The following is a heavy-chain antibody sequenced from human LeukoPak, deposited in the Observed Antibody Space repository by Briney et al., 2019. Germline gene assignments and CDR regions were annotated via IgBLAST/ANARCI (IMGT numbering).Heavy chain of an antibody. CDR2: INPNSGGT. J-gene: IGHJ5*02. D-gene: IGHD6-19*01. CDR1: GYTFTGYY. Sequence: PGASVKVSRKASGYTFTGYYMHWVRQAPGQGLGWMGWINPNSGGTNYAQKFQGRVTMTRDTSISTAYMELSRLRSDDTAVYYCARGQKIAVAGTGWFDPWGQGTLVTVSS. V-gene: IGHV1-2*02. CDR3: ARGQKIAVAGTGWFDP.